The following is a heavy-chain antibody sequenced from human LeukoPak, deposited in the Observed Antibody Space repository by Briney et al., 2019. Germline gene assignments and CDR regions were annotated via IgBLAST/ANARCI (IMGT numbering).Heavy chain of an antibody. J-gene: IGHJ4*02. CDR1: GGSISSYY. D-gene: IGHD6-13*01. V-gene: IGHV4-59*01. CDR2: IYYSGST. CDR3: ARDVAAAHDY. Sequence: SETLSLTCTVSGGSISSYYWSWIRQPPGKGLEWIGYIYYSGSTNYNPSLKSRVTISVDTSKNQFSLKLSSVTAADTALYYCARDVAAAHDYWGQGTLVTVSS.